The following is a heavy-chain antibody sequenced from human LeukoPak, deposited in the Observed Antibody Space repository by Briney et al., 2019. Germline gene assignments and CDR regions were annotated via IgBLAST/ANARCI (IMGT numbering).Heavy chain of an antibody. CDR1: GGTFSSYA. CDR2: IIPIFGTA. Sequence: SVKVSCKASGGTFSSYAISWVRQAPGQGLEWMGGIIPIFGTANYAQKFQGRVTITTDEPRSTAYMELRSLRSDDTAFYYCARALVVGPAIEPFDMWGQGTLVIISS. J-gene: IGHJ3*02. V-gene: IGHV1-69*05. D-gene: IGHD2-2*01. CDR3: ARALVVGPAIEPFDM.